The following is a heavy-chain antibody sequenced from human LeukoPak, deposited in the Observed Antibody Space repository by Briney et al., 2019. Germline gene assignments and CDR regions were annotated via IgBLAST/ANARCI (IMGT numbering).Heavy chain of an antibody. J-gene: IGHJ4*02. CDR2: INHSGST. D-gene: IGHD4-17*01. V-gene: IGHV4-34*01. Sequence: SETLSLTCAVYGGSFSGYYWSWIRQPPGKGLEWIGEINHSGSTNYNPSLKSRVTISLDTSKNQFSLKLSSVTAADTAVYYCARRDYDDYGRRDYWGQGTLVTVSS. CDR1: GGSFSGYY. CDR3: ARRDYDDYGRRDY.